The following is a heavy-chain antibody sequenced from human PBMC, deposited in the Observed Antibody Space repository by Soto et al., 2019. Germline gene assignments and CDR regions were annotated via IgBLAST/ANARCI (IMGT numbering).Heavy chain of an antibody. D-gene: IGHD3-9*01. CDR3: ARDFRYFDFSTGGMDV. CDR1: GGSISSYY. CDR2: IYYSGST. Sequence: PSEALSLTCTVSGGSISSYYWSWIRQPPGKGLEWIGYIYYSGSTNYNPSLKSRVTISVDTSKNQFSLKLSSVTAADTAVYYCARDFRYFDFSTGGMDVWGQGTTVTVSS. J-gene: IGHJ6*02. V-gene: IGHV4-59*01.